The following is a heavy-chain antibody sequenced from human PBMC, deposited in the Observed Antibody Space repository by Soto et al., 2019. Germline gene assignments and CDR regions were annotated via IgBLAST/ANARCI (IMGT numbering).Heavy chain of an antibody. D-gene: IGHD3-3*01. CDR2: ISDYGRV. CDR3: ARGGVEPVDY. Sequence: EVQLVESGGGLVQSGGSLRLSCAASGFTFRNYWMHWVRQAPGKGLVWVSRISDYGRVNYADSVAGRFTISRDDAKRELYRQMRSLRLEDTAVYYCARGGVEPVDYWGQGALVTGSS. J-gene: IGHJ4*02. CDR1: GFTFRNYW. V-gene: IGHV3-74*01.